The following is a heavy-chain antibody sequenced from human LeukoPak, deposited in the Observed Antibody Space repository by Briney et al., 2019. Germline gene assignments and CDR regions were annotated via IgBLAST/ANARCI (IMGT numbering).Heavy chain of an antibody. CDR1: GGSFSGYY. V-gene: IGHV4-34*01. CDR2: INHSGST. CDR3: ARDSLYSSSSYYYYYGMDV. J-gene: IGHJ6*02. Sequence: KTSETLSLTCAVYGGSFSGYYWSWIRQPPGKGLEWIGEINHSGSTNYNPSLKSRVTISVDTSKNQFSLKLSSVTAADTAVYYCARDSLYSSSSYYYYYGMDVWGQGTTVTVSS. D-gene: IGHD6-13*01.